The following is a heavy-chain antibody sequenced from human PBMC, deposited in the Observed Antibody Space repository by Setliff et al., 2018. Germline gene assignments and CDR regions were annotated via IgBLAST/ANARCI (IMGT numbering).Heavy chain of an antibody. CDR2: ISGIGAI. J-gene: IGHJ4*02. CDR3: AKDTGYYFDY. CDR1: GFTFSNYA. D-gene: IGHD4-4*01. Sequence: GGSLRLSCAASGFTFSNYAMSWVRQAPGKGLEWVSAISGIGAISYADSVKGRVTVSRDNSKNTLYLQMNSRRGEDTAVYYCAKDTGYYFDYWGQGTLVTVSS. V-gene: IGHV3-23*01.